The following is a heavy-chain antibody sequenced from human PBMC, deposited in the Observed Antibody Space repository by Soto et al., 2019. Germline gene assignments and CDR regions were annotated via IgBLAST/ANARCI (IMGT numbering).Heavy chain of an antibody. V-gene: IGHV3-74*03. CDR3: ARDKEGGSGSYFYYFDS. Sequence: GGSLRLSCATSGFTFSRYWMHWVRQAPGKGLVWVSRINNDGSSTSYADSVRGRFTISRDNARNTLYLQMNSLGAEDTAVYYCARDKEGGSGSYFYYFDSWGQGTLVTVSS. D-gene: IGHD3-10*01. J-gene: IGHJ4*02. CDR2: INNDGSST. CDR1: GFTFSRYW.